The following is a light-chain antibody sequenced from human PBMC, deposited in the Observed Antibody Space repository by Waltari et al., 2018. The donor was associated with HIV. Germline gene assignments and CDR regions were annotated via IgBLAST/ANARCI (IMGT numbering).Light chain of an antibody. CDR3: SSYTSSGPRYVL. CDR1: TGAVGGYNF. V-gene: IGLV2-14*03. CDR2: NVS. J-gene: IGLJ2*01. Sequence: SALTQPASVSGSPGQPITLSCSGTTGAVGGYNFVSWYQKHPGKAPKLIIYNVSSRPSGVSIRFSGSRSANTASLTISGLQVEDEADYFCSSYTSSGPRYVLFGGGTRLTVL.